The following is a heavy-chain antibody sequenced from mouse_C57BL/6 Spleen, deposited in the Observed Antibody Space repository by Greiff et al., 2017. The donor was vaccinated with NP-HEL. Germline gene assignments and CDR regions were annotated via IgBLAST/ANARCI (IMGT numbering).Heavy chain of an antibody. Sequence: QVQLQQPGAELVKPGASVKLSCKASGYTFTSYWMHWVKQRPGQGLEWIGMIHPNSGSTNYNEKFKSKATLTVDKSSSTAYMQLSSLTSEDSAVYYCARSLYSNYFWYFDVWGTGTTVTVSS. CDR3: ARSLYSNYFWYFDV. CDR2: IHPNSGST. V-gene: IGHV1-64*01. J-gene: IGHJ1*03. CDR1: GYTFTSYW. D-gene: IGHD2-5*01.